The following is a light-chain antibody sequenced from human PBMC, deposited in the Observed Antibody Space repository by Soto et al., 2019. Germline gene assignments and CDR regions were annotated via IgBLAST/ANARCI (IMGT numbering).Light chain of an antibody. CDR3: HQYASPPRT. CDR2: GAS. V-gene: IGKV3-20*01. J-gene: IGKJ1*01. Sequence: EIVLTQSPGTLSVSPGERATLSCRASQTVGKNYVAWYQQKPGQAPKFLIYGASSRATGIPDRFGGSGSETDFTLPISRLEPEDFAVYYCHQYASPPRTFGQGTKVEI. CDR1: QTVGKNY.